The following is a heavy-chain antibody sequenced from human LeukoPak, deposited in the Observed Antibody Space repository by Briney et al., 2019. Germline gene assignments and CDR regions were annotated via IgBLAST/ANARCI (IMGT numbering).Heavy chain of an antibody. V-gene: IGHV3-7*01. CDR2: IKQDGSEK. D-gene: IGHD1-26*01. CDR1: GFTFSSYW. Sequence: GGSLRLSCAASGFTFSSYWMSWVRQAPGKGLEWVANIKQDGSEKYYVDSVKGRFAISRDNAKNSLYLQMNSLRAEDTAVYYCARRRYSGSSQHFDYWGQGTLVTVSS. J-gene: IGHJ4*02. CDR3: ARRRYSGSSQHFDY.